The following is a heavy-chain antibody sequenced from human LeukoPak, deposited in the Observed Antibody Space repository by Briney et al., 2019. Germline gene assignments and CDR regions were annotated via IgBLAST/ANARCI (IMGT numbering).Heavy chain of an antibody. CDR2: FDPEDGET. D-gene: IGHD1/OR15-1a*01. Sequence: ASVKVSCKVSGYTLTELSMHWVRQAPGKGLEWMGGFDPEDGETIYAQKFQGRVTMTEDTSADTAYMELSSLRSEDTAVYYCATVGAAGNTFPFDYWGQGTLVTVSS. CDR3: ATVGAAGNTFPFDY. J-gene: IGHJ4*02. V-gene: IGHV1-24*01. CDR1: GYTLTELS.